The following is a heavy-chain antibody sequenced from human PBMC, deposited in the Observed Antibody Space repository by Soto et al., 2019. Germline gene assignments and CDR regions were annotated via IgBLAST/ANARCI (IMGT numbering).Heavy chain of an antibody. J-gene: IGHJ4*02. CDR2: AYYRSRWHH. CDR3: ARRVFFSGKGGFDY. D-gene: IGHD1-26*01. CDR1: GGSGSSDSAT. V-gene: IGHV6-1*01. Sequence: SQTRSLTCAISGGSGSSDSATWNWIRQSPSRGLEWLGRAYYRSRWHHDYAVSVESRITVNPDTSKNQFSLQLNSVTPDDTAVYYCARRVFFSGKGGFDYWGQGTLVTVFS.